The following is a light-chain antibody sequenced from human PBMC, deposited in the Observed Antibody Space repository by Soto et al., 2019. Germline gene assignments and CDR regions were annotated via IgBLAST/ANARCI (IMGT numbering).Light chain of an antibody. CDR2: DVS. Sequence: QSALTQPASVSGSPGQSITISCTGTSSDVGGSHYVCWYQQHPGKAPKLMIYDVSNRPSGVSNRFSGSKSGNTASLTISGVQAEDEADYYCGSYTSSSTLYVFGTGTKLTVL. CDR3: GSYTSSSTLYV. J-gene: IGLJ1*01. CDR1: SSDVGGSHY. V-gene: IGLV2-14*01.